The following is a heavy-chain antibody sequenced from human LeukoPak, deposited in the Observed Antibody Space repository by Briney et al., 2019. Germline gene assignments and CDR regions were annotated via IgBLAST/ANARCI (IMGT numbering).Heavy chain of an antibody. V-gene: IGHV3-53*01. Sequence: GGSLRLSCAASGFTVSSSYMSWVRQAQGKGLELVSIIYSDGSTYYADSVKGRFTISRDNSKNTLYLQMNSLRAEDTAVYYCARERSGWSYTFDYWGQGTLVTVSS. J-gene: IGHJ4*02. CDR3: ARERSGWSYTFDY. CDR2: IYSDGST. CDR1: GFTVSSSY. D-gene: IGHD6-19*01.